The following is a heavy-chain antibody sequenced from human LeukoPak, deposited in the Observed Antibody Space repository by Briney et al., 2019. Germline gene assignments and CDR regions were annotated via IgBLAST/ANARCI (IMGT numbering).Heavy chain of an antibody. CDR3: ASGSYGEQGY. V-gene: IGHV3-30-3*01. CDR2: ISYDGSNK. CDR1: GFTFSSYA. D-gene: IGHD4-17*01. Sequence: QAGGSLRLSCAASGFTFSSYAMHWVRQVPGKGLEWVAVISYDGSNKYYADSVKGRFTISRDNSKNTLYLQMNSLRAEDTAVYYCASGSYGEQGYWGQGTLVTVSS. J-gene: IGHJ4*02.